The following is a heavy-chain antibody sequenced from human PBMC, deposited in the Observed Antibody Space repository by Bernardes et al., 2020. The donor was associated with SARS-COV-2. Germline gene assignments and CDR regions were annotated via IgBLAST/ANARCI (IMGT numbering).Heavy chain of an antibody. CDR2: IRSKANSHAT. V-gene: IGHV3-73*01. J-gene: IGHJ4*02. CDR3: TIRLVPVGTFDY. CDR1: GFIFSDSA. Sequence: VESLFLSCAASGFIFSDSAIHWVRQASGKGLEWVCRIRSKANSHATSSAASVQGRFTISRDDSKNTAYLQMNSLKTEDTAVYYCTIRLVPVGTFDYWGQGTLVTVSS. D-gene: IGHD6-13*01.